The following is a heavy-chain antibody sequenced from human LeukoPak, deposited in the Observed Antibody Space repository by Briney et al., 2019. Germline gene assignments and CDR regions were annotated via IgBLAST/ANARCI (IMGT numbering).Heavy chain of an antibody. CDR2: ISSSSSTI. D-gene: IGHD1-26*01. CDR1: GFTFSTYS. J-gene: IGHJ4*02. V-gene: IGHV3-48*01. Sequence: GGSLRLSCAASGFTFSTYSMNWVRQAPGKGLEWVSYISSSSSTIYYADSVKGRFTISRDNAKNSLYLQMNSLRAEDTAVYYCAKDLRSSADSKMGAADYWGQGTLVTVSS. CDR3: AKDLRSSADSKMGAADY.